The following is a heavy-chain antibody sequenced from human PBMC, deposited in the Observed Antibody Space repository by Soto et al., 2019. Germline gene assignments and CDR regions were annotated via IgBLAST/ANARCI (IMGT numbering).Heavy chain of an antibody. CDR1: GFTFSSYG. D-gene: IGHD4-17*01. CDR3: ARDYGDYSHYYYGMDV. V-gene: IGHV3-33*01. Sequence: QVQLVESGGGVVQPGRSLRLSCAASGFTFSSYGMHWVRQAPGKGLECVAVIWSDGSNKYYADSVKGRFTISRDNSKNTLYLQMNSLRAEDTAVYYCARDYGDYSHYYYGMDVWGQGTTVTVSS. J-gene: IGHJ6*02. CDR2: IWSDGSNK.